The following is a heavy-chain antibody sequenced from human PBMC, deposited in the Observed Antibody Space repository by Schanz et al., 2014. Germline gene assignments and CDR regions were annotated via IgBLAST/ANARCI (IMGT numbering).Heavy chain of an antibody. V-gene: IGHV1-3*04. J-gene: IGHJ4*02. D-gene: IGHD5-12*01. CDR2: INTANGNA. CDR1: EYSFTSYS. CDR3: ARGIGGYGANNYFDY. Sequence: QVHLVQSGAEVKRPGASVKVSCKASEYSFTSYSMHWVRQAPGQRLEWMGWINTANGNAKCSANFQARVTITRDTSATTAYMELTNLRSEDTAVYYCARGIGGYGANNYFDYWGQGTLVTVSS.